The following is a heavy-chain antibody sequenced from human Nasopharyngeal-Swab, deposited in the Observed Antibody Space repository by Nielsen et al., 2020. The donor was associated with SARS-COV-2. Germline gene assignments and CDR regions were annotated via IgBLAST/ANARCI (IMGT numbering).Heavy chain of an antibody. CDR2: INAGKGNT. CDR1: GYTLSNYA. Sequence: ASVKFSCNASGYTLSNYAMYWVRQAPGQTPEFMGWINAGKGNTIYSQRFQGRVRISRDTSANTVYMELNRLRSEDTAVYYCARVPAVAASRIDYWGQGTLVTVSS. CDR3: ARVPAVAASRIDY. D-gene: IGHD6-19*01. J-gene: IGHJ4*02. V-gene: IGHV1-3*01.